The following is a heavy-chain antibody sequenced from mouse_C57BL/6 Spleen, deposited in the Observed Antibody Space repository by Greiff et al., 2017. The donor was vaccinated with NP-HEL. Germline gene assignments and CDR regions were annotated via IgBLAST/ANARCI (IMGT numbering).Heavy chain of an antibody. CDR1: GYSFTGYY. Sequence: VQLKESGPELVKPGASVKISCKASGYSFTGYYMNWVKQSPEKSLEWIGEINPSTGGTTYNQKFKAKATLTVDKSSSTAYMQLKSLTSEDSAVYYCARWWSSYAMDYWGQGTSVTVSS. D-gene: IGHD1-1*02. J-gene: IGHJ4*01. CDR3: ARWWSSYAMDY. V-gene: IGHV1-42*01. CDR2: INPSTGGT.